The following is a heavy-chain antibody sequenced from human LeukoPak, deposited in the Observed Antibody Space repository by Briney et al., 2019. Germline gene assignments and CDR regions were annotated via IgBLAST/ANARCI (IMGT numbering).Heavy chain of an antibody. CDR2: ISGSGGST. V-gene: IGHV3-23*01. CDR3: ARKKAGAFDY. Sequence: PGGSLRLSCAASGFAFSSYAMSWVRQAPGKGLEWVSAISGSGGSTYYADSVKGRFTISRDNSKNTLYLQMNSLRAGDTAVYYCARKKAGAFDYWGQGTLVTVSS. J-gene: IGHJ4*02. D-gene: IGHD6-13*01. CDR1: GFAFSSYA.